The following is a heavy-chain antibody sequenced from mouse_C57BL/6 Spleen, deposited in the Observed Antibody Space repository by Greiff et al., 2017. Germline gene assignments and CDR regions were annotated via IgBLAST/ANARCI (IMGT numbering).Heavy chain of an antibody. CDR2: IHPNSGST. Sequence: QVQLQQPGAELVKPGASVKLSCKASGYAFTSYWMHWVKQRPGQGLEWIGMIHPNSGSTNYNEKFKSKATLTVDKSSSTAYMQLSRLTSEDSAVYYCARSQTGTGPYFDYWGQGTTLTVSS. J-gene: IGHJ2*01. CDR3: ARSQTGTGPYFDY. CDR1: GYAFTSYW. V-gene: IGHV1-64*01. D-gene: IGHD4-1*01.